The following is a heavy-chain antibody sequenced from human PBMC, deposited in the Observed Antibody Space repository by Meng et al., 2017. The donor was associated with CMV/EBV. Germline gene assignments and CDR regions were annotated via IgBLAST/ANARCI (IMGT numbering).Heavy chain of an antibody. Sequence: ASVKVSCKASGYTFTSYGISWVRQAPGQGLEWMGWISVYNGNTKYEQKFKGRVTMTTDTSTRTAYKERRSLRSDDTAVYYCARVGPRSSSSRGYFDYWGQGTLVTVSS. D-gene: IGHD6-13*01. CDR2: ISVYNGNT. V-gene: IGHV1-18*01. CDR3: ARVGPRSSSSRGYFDY. CDR1: GYTFTSYG. J-gene: IGHJ4*02.